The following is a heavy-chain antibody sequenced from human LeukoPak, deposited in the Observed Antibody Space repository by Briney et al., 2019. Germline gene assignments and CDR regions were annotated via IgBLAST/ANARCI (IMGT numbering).Heavy chain of an antibody. CDR3: ARDRVTSIVAGIDY. CDR2: ISAYNGNT. Sequence: GASVKVSCKASGYTFTGYGISWARQAPGQGLEWMGWISAYNGNTKYAQKFQGRVTMTRDTSTSTAYMELRSLRSDDTAIYYCARDRVTSIVAGIDYWGQGSLVTVSS. V-gene: IGHV1-18*01. CDR1: GYTFTGYG. D-gene: IGHD3-22*01. J-gene: IGHJ4*02.